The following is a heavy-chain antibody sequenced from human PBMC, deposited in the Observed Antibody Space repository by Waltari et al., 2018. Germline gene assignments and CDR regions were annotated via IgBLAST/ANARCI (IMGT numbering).Heavy chain of an antibody. CDR3: AHTGWEPKENTLDDAFDI. V-gene: IGHV3-30*02. Sequence: QVQLVESGGGVVQPGGSLRLSCAASGFTFSNYDMHWVRQAPGKGLEWVAFIQYDGSNKYYADSVKGRFTISRDNSKNTLYLQMNSLRAEDTAVYYCAHTGWEPKENTLDDAFDIWGQGTMVTVSS. J-gene: IGHJ3*02. D-gene: IGHD1-26*01. CDR2: IQYDGSNK. CDR1: GFTFSNYD.